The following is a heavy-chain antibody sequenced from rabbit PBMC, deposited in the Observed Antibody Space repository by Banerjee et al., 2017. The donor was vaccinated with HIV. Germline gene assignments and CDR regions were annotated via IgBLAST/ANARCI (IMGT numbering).Heavy chain of an antibody. CDR2: IGTGSSGST. V-gene: IGHV1S45*01. Sequence: QEQLVESGGGLVQPEGSLTLTCTASGFSFSSSYYMCWVRQAPGKGLEWIGCIGTGSSGSTYYASWAKGRFTISKTSSTTVALQMTSLTAADTATYFCARDLAGVIGWNFNLWGPGTLVTVS. J-gene: IGHJ4*01. D-gene: IGHD4-1*01. CDR3: ARDLAGVIGWNFNL. CDR1: GFSFSSSYY.